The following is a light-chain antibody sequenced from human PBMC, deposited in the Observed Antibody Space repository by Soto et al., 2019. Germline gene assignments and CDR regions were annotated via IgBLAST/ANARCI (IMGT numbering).Light chain of an antibody. CDR1: QSVSSY. CDR2: DAS. Sequence: EIVLTQSPATLSLSPGERVTLSCRASQSVSSYLAWYQQKPGQAPRLLIYDASNRATGIPARFSGSGSGTDFTLTISSLEPEDFAVYYCQQRGNWPWTFGQGTKVEI. J-gene: IGKJ1*01. V-gene: IGKV3-11*01. CDR3: QQRGNWPWT.